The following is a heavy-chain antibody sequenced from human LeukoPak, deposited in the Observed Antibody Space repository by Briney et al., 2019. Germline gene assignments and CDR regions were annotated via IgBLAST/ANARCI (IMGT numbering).Heavy chain of an antibody. J-gene: IGHJ5*02. CDR1: GGSISSSNW. CDR2: ISHIGST. D-gene: IGHD1-26*01. V-gene: IGHV4-4*02. CDR3: ARSGRGLATRFDP. Sequence: SETLSLTCAVSGGSISSSNWWSWVRQPLGKGLEWIGEISHIGSTNYNPSLKSRVTISVDKSKNQFSLKLTSVTAADTAVYYCARSGRGLATRFDPWGQGILVTVSS.